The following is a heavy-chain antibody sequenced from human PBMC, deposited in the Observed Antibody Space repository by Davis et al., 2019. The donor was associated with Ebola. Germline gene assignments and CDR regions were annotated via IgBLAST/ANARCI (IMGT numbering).Heavy chain of an antibody. Sequence: GESLKISCAASGFTFSSYGMHWVRQAPGKGLEWVAVISYDGSNKYYADSVKGRFTISRDNSKNTLYLQMNSLRAEDTALYYCAKGPLRFLEWLFDYWGQGTLVTVSS. CDR2: ISYDGSNK. CDR3: AKGPLRFLEWLFDY. CDR1: GFTFSSYG. V-gene: IGHV3-30*19. D-gene: IGHD3-3*01. J-gene: IGHJ4*02.